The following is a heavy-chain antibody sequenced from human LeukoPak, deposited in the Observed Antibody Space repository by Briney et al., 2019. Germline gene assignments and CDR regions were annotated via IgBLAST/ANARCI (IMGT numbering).Heavy chain of an antibody. D-gene: IGHD2-15*01. CDR3: ARVLRYCSGGNCYSGGLGYMDV. CDR2: ISSSSSYI. Sequence: GGSLRLSCAASGFTFDDYGLSWVRQVPGKGLEWVSSISSSSSYIYYADSVKGRFTISRDNAKNSLFLQMNSLRAEDTAVYYCARVLRYCSGGNCYSGGLGYMDVWGKGTTVTISS. CDR1: GFTFDDYG. V-gene: IGHV3-21*04. J-gene: IGHJ6*03.